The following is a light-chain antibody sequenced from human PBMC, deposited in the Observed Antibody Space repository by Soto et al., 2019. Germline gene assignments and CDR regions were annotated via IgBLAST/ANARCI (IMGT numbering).Light chain of an antibody. CDR3: QQYNNWPPIT. CDR2: DAS. V-gene: IGKV3-11*01. Sequence: EIVLTQSPATLSLSPGERTTLSCRASQSVSSYLAWYQQKPSQAPRLLIYDASNRATGIPARFSGSGSGTEFTLTINSLQSEDFAVYYCQQYNNWPPITFGQGTRLEIK. CDR1: QSVSSY. J-gene: IGKJ5*01.